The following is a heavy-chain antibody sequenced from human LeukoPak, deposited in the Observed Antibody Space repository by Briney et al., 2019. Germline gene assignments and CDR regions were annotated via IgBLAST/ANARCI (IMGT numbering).Heavy chain of an antibody. V-gene: IGHV3-23*01. CDR2: IYGSGGAS. Sequence: GGSLRLSCAASGFTFSSYTMYWVRQAPGKGLEWVSGIYGSGGASFYADSVKGRFTISRDNSQNTVFLQMDSLRDEDTALYYCAKDLRKDGIWDIDYWGQGTLVTVSS. CDR1: GFTFSSYT. J-gene: IGHJ4*02. CDR3: AKDLRKDGIWDIDY. D-gene: IGHD1-20*01.